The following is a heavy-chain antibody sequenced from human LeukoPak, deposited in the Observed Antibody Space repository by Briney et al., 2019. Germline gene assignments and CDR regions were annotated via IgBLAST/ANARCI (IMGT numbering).Heavy chain of an antibody. CDR1: GCSISSSSYY. V-gene: IGHV4-39*01. D-gene: IGHD6-13*01. Sequence: SETLSLTCTVSGCSISSSSYYWVWIRQPPGKGLEWVGSRYYSGSAYYNPSLNSRVTISVDTSKNQFSLKLSSVTAADTAVYHCASMTGIAAAGYWGQGTLVTVSS. CDR2: RYYSGSA. CDR3: ASMTGIAAAGY. J-gene: IGHJ4*02.